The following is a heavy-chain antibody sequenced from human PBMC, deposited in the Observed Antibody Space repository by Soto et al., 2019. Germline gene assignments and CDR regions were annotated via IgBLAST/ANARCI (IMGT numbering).Heavy chain of an antibody. D-gene: IGHD4-17*01. J-gene: IGHJ4*02. V-gene: IGHV3-21*01. Sequence: DVQLVESGGGLVKPGESLRLSCAASGFTFSIYSMNWVRQAPGKGLEWVSSIAGTSGNTWYTDSVRGRFTISRDNAKNSLYLQMNRLRAEDTAIYYCVRNLDDTVTGDYWGQGTLVTVSS. CDR3: VRNLDDTVTGDY. CDR1: GFTFSIYS. CDR2: IAGTSGNT.